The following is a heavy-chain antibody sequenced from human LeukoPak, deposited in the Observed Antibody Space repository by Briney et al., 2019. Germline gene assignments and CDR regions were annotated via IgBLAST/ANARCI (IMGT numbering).Heavy chain of an antibody. CDR3: ARGPVVVAATLRYYYYYMDV. Sequence: GASVKVSCKASGYTFTSYGVSWVRQATGQGLEWMGWMNPNSGNTGYAQKFQGRVTMTRNTSISTAYMELSSLRSEDTAVYYCARGPVVVAATLRYYYYYMDVWGKGTTVTISS. CDR2: MNPNSGNT. J-gene: IGHJ6*03. D-gene: IGHD2-15*01. V-gene: IGHV1-8*02. CDR1: GYTFTSYG.